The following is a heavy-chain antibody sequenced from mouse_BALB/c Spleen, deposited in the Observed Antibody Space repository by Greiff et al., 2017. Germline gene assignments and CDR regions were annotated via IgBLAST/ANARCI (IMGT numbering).Heavy chain of an antibody. D-gene: IGHD1-2*01. CDR1: GFDFSRYW. CDR2: INPDSSTI. Sequence: EVKLQESGGGLVQPGGSLKLSCAASGFDFSRYWMSWVRQAPGKGLEWIGEINPDSSTINYTPSLKDKFIISRDNAKNTLYLQMSKVRSEDTALYYCARYYGYHYYAMDYWGQGTSVTVSS. V-gene: IGHV4-1*02. J-gene: IGHJ4*01. CDR3: ARYYGYHYYAMDY.